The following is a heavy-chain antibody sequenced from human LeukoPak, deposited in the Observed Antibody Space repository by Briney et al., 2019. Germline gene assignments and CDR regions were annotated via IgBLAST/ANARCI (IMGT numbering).Heavy chain of an antibody. CDR2: ISAYNGDT. CDR1: GYTFISYG. V-gene: IGHV1-18*01. J-gene: IGHJ6*02. Sequence: ASVKVSCKASGYTFISYGISWVRQAPGQGLEWMGWISAYNGDTNYAQKLQGRVTMTEDTSTDTAYMELSSLRSEDTAVYYCATDYYDILTGYSGGMDVWGQGTTVTVSS. CDR3: ATDYYDILTGYSGGMDV. D-gene: IGHD3-9*01.